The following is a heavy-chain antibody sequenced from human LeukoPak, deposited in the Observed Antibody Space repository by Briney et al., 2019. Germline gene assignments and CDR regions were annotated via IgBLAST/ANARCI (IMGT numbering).Heavy chain of an antibody. CDR2: INPNTGGT. CDR1: GYTFTGYY. J-gene: IGHJ4*02. D-gene: IGHD2-2*01. V-gene: IGHV1-2*02. Sequence: ASVKVSCKASGYTFTGYYIHWVRQAPGQGLEWMGWINPNTGGTNYAQKLQGRVTMTRDTSISTAYMELSNLRSDDTAIYYCARANRGYCSSPSCSVDNWGQGTLVTVSS. CDR3: ARANRGYCSSPSCSVDN.